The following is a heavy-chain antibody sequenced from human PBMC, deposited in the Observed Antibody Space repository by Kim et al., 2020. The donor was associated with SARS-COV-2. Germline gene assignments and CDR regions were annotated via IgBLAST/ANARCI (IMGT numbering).Heavy chain of an antibody. CDR2: LNSDGSST. V-gene: IGHV3-74*01. CDR1: GFTFSSYW. D-gene: IGHD6-13*01. J-gene: IGHJ6*02. CDR3: AREKVAAANYYYYGMDV. Sequence: GGFLRLSCAASGFTFSSYWMHWVRQAPGKGLVWVSRLNSDGSSTSYADSVKGRFTISRDNAKNTLNLQMNSLRAEDTAVYYRAREKVAAANYYYYGMDVWGQGNTVNVSS.